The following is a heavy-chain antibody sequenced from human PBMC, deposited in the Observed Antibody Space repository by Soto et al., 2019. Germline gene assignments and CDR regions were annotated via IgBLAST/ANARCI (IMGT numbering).Heavy chain of an antibody. V-gene: IGHV4-31*02. D-gene: IGHD3-3*01. CDR2: IYYSGST. CDR3: ARDQRYYDFWSGYPIAYGMDV. J-gene: IGHJ6*02. Sequence: LSLTCIVSGGSISSGGYYWSWIRQHRGKGLEWIGYIYYSGSTDFNPSLKRRVNISVDTSKNKFSLKLSAVTAADTAVYYFARDQRYYDFWSGYPIAYGMDVGGQGTTVT. CDR1: GGSISSGGYY.